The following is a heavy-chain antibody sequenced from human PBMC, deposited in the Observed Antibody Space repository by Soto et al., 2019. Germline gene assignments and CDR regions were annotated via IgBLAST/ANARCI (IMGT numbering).Heavy chain of an antibody. V-gene: IGHV3-23*01. CDR2: ISPNGQGI. CDR1: GFTLNNYG. Sequence: EVQLLESGGGLVQPGGSLRLSCAASGFTLNNYGMSWVRQAPGKGLEWVSAISPNGQGIYYADSVKGRFIISKDNSKNTVFLHMDSLTADDTAVYYCAKDRGYPRDDFHYWGQGTLVTVSS. CDR3: AKDRGYPRDDFHY. J-gene: IGHJ4*02. D-gene: IGHD6-13*01.